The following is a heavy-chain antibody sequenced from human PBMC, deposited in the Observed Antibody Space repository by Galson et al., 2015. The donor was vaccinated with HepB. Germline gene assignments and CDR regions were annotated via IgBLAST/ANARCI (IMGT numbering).Heavy chain of an antibody. CDR3: ASQLRFPDDAFDI. Sequence: SLRLSCAASGFSFSDYYMSWIRQAPGKGLEWVSYVSISGSTIYYGDSVKGRFTVSRDNAKNSLFLQMSSLRAEDTAVYYCASQLRFPDDAFDIWGQGTMVTVSS. J-gene: IGHJ3*02. CDR2: VSISGSTI. D-gene: IGHD3-3*01. CDR1: GFSFSDYY. V-gene: IGHV3-11*04.